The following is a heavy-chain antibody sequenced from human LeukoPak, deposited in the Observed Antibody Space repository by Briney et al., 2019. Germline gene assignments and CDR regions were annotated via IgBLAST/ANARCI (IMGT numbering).Heavy chain of an antibody. CDR1: GFTFSSYG. J-gene: IGHJ5*02. Sequence: GGTLRLSCAASGFTFSSYGMSWVRQAPGKGLEWVSAISGSGGSTYYADSVKGRFTISRDNSKNTLYLQMNSLRAEDTAVYYCAKDRTYYYGSGSYRGYYYDSSGYEETWGQGTLVTVSS. CDR2: ISGSGGST. CDR3: AKDRTYYYGSGSYRGYYYDSSGYEET. D-gene: IGHD3-10*01. V-gene: IGHV3-23*01.